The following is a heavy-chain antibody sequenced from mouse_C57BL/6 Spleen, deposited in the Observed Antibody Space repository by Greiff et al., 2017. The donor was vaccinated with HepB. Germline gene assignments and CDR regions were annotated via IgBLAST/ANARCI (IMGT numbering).Heavy chain of an antibody. CDR2: IYPRSGNT. Sequence: VKLQQSGAELARPGASVKLSCKASGYTFTSYGISWVKQRTGQGLEWIGEIYPRSGNTYYNEKFKGKATLTADKSSSTAYMELRSLTSEDSAVYFCVYYDYDDGLYYYAMDYWGQGTSVTVSS. D-gene: IGHD2-4*01. J-gene: IGHJ4*01. CDR3: VYYDYDDGLYYYAMDY. V-gene: IGHV1-81*01. CDR1: GYTFTSYG.